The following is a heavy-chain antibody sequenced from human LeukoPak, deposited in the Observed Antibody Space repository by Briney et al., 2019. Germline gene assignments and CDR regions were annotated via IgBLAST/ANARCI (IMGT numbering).Heavy chain of an antibody. Sequence: GGSLRLSCAASGFSFSSYWMNWVRQAPGRGLEWVANIKEDGSEKYYVDSVKGRFTISRDNAKNSLYLQMNSLRAEDTAVYYCAKSSGSSPPDYWGQGTLVTVSS. V-gene: IGHV3-7*01. CDR3: AKSSGSSPPDY. CDR2: IKEDGSEK. D-gene: IGHD1-26*01. J-gene: IGHJ4*02. CDR1: GFSFSSYW.